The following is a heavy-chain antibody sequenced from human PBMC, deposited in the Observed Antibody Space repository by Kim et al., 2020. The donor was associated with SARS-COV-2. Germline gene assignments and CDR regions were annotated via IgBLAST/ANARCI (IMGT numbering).Heavy chain of an antibody. CDR3: ARDRIAARYYYYGMDV. J-gene: IGHJ6*02. Sequence: SVKGRFTHSRDNSKNTLYLQMNSLRAEDTAVYYCARDRIAARYYYYGMDVWGQGTTVTVSS. V-gene: IGHV3-30*07. D-gene: IGHD6-6*01.